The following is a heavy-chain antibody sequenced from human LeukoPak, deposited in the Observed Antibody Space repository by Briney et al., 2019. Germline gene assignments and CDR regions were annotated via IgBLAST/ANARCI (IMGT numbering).Heavy chain of an antibody. Sequence: GGSLRLSCAASGFTFSSYGMHWVRQAPGKGLEWVAVISYDGSNKYYADSVKGRFTISRDNSKNTLYLQMNSLRAEDTAVYYCAKVGHGYSSIPLLDYWGQGTLVTVSS. CDR3: AKVGHGYSSIPLLDY. CDR2: ISYDGSNK. J-gene: IGHJ4*02. V-gene: IGHV3-30*18. D-gene: IGHD6-13*01. CDR1: GFTFSSYG.